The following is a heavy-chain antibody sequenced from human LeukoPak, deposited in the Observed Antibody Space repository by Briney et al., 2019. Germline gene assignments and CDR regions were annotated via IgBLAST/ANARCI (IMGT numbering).Heavy chain of an antibody. CDR1: GFDFSNYY. Sequence: GGSLRLSCEASGFDFSNYYMSWVRQAPGKGLEWLANIKYDGTYTYYVDSVKGRLTLFRDNAKNSVYLQMNSLRAEDTAVYYCTRDEGATVATYRFDFWGRGTLVTVSS. CDR2: IKYDGTYT. J-gene: IGHJ4*02. D-gene: IGHD4-23*01. CDR3: TRDEGATVATYRFDF. V-gene: IGHV3-7*01.